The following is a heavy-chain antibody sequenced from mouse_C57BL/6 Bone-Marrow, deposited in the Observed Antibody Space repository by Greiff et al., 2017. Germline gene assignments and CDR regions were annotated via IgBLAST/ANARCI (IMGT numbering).Heavy chain of an antibody. V-gene: IGHV1-58*01. Sequence: EVQLQQSGAELVRPGSSVKMSCKTSGYTFTSYGINWVKQRPGQGLEWIGYIYIGNGYTEYNEKFKGKATLTSDTSSSTAYMQLSSLTSEESADYVGARGGYVYYDGSYFDYWGQGTTLTVSS. J-gene: IGHJ2*01. CDR1: GYTFTSYG. CDR3: ARGGYVYYDGSYFDY. D-gene: IGHD1-1*01. CDR2: IYIGNGYT.